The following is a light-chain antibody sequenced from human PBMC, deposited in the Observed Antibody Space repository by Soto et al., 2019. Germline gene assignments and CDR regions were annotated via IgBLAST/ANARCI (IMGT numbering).Light chain of an antibody. CDR2: KAS. CDR1: QSISSW. CDR3: QQYNTYWT. J-gene: IGKJ1*01. V-gene: IGKV1-5*03. Sequence: DIQMTQSPSTLSASVGDRVTITCRASQSISSWLAWYQQKPGKAPKLLIYKASSLESGVPSRFSASGSGTEFTLTISSLQPDDFATYYCQQYNTYWTFGQGTKVEIK.